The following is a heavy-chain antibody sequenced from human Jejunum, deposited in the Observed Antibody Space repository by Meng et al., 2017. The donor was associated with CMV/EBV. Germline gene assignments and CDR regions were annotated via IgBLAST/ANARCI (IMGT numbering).Heavy chain of an antibody. D-gene: IGHD3-16*01. CDR3: ARGSGGVTGFDY. J-gene: IGHJ4*02. CDR2: IYGGGTR. CDR1: GGHINSGDNS. V-gene: IGHV4-31*03. Sequence: TVSGGHINSGDNSGSGIRQDPGKGGEGMGYIYGGGTRSNNPSLKSRVAISVATSKNQFSLNLNSGTAAETAVYFGARGSGGVTGFDYWGQGSLVTVSS.